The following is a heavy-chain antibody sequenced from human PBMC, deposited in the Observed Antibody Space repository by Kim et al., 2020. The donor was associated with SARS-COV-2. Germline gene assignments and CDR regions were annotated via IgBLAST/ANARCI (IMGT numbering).Heavy chain of an antibody. J-gene: IGHJ5*02. V-gene: IGHV3-30*18. CDR3: AKDLRWYQLLNDGFDP. Sequence: GGSLRLSCAASGFTFSSYGMHWVRQAPGKGLEWVAVISYDGSNKYYADSVKGRFTISRDNSKNTLYLQMNSLRAEDTAVYYCAKDLRWYQLLNDGFDPWG. CDR1: GFTFSSYG. CDR2: ISYDGSNK. D-gene: IGHD2-2*01.